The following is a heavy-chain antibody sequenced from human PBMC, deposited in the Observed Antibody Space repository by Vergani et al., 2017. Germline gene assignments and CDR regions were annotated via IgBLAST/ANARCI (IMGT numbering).Heavy chain of an antibody. Sequence: QVQLVQSGAEVKKPGAAVKVSCKASGYYFTDNYLHWVRQAPGPGLEWMGRITPQNGGTQYAEKFKGRVTMTRDTSITTAYMELTSLTSDDTAVYYCVRGGTFDWLSTWGQGTLVTVSS. CDR1: GYYFTDNY. D-gene: IGHD3-9*01. J-gene: IGHJ5*02. CDR2: ITPQNGGT. V-gene: IGHV1-2*02. CDR3: VRGGTFDWLST.